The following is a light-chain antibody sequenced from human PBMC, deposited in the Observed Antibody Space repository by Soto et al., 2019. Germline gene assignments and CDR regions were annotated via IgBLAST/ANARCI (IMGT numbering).Light chain of an antibody. V-gene: IGKV3-20*01. CDR1: QSINNIY. J-gene: IGKJ5*01. Sequence: EIVLTQSPGTLSLSPGERATVSCRASQSINNIYFAWYQQKPGQAPRLLIYGVSRRDTGIPDRFSGSGSGTDFTLTISRLEPEDFAVYYCQQYGSSPSITFGQGTRLEIK. CDR3: QQYGSSPSIT. CDR2: GVS.